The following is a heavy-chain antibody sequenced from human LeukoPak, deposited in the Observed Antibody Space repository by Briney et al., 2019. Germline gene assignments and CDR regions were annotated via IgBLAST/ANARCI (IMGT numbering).Heavy chain of an antibody. Sequence: GGSLRLSCAASGFIVSDHYMGWVRQAPGKGLDWVSVMYSSGNLHYADSVEGRFTISRDNSKNTLYLQMNSLRAEDTAVYYCARAPTVSVGYCSSSSCQADYWGQGTLVTVSS. CDR2: MYSSGNL. CDR1: GFIVSDHY. V-gene: IGHV3-66*01. D-gene: IGHD2-2*01. J-gene: IGHJ4*02. CDR3: ARAPTVSVGYCSSSSCQADY.